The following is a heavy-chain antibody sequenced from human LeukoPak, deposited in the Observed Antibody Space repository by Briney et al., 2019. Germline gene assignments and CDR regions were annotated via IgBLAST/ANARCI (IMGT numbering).Heavy chain of an antibody. V-gene: IGHV1-8*02. D-gene: IGHD3-9*01. J-gene: IGHJ4*02. CDR1: GGTFSSYD. CDR3: ARAELRYFDWPPGDY. Sequence: ASVKVSCKASGGTFSSYDINWVRQATGQGLEWMGWMNPNSGNTGYTQKFQGRVTMTRNTSISTAYMELSSLRSEDTAVYYCARAELRYFDWPPGDYWGQGTLVTVSS. CDR2: MNPNSGNT.